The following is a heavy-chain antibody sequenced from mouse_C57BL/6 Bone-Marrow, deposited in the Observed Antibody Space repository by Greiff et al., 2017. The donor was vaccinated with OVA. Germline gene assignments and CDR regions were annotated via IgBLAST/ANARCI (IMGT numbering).Heavy chain of an antibody. CDR1: GFTFSDYY. CDR3: ARDRDYDYDGFAMDY. D-gene: IGHD2-4*01. Sequence: DVKLVESEGGLVQPGSSMKLSCTASGFTFSDYYMAWVRQVPEKGLEWVANINYDGSSTYYLDSLKSRFIISRDNAKNILYLQMSSLKSEDTATYYCARDRDYDYDGFAMDYWGQGTSVTVSS. V-gene: IGHV5-16*01. J-gene: IGHJ4*01. CDR2: INYDGSST.